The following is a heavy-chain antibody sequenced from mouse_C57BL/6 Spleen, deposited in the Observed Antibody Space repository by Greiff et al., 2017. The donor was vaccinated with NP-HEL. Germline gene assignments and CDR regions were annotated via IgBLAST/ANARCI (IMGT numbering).Heavy chain of an antibody. CDR3: ARPNGAGNYAMDY. Sequence: VHVKQSVAELVRPGASVKLSCTASGFNIKNTYMHWVKQRPEQGLEWIGRIDPANGNTKYAPKFQGKATITADTSSNTAYLQLSSLTSEDTAIYYCARPNGAGNYAMDYWGQGTSVTVSS. CDR2: IDPANGNT. V-gene: IGHV14-3*01. CDR1: GFNIKNTY. J-gene: IGHJ4*01. D-gene: IGHD6-1*01.